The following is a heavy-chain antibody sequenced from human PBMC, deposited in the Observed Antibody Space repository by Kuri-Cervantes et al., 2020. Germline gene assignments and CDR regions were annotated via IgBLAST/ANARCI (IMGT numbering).Heavy chain of an antibody. J-gene: IGHJ4*02. CDR3: ASEGVGTRAPRFDY. CDR1: GYTSTSYD. CDR2: MNPNSGNT. Sequence: GESLKISCKASGYTSTSYDINWVRQATGQGLEWMGWMNPNSGNTGYAQKFQGRVTMTRNTSISTAYMELSSLRSEDTAVYYCASEGVGTRAPRFDYWGQGTLVTVSS. V-gene: IGHV1-8*01. D-gene: IGHD1-26*01.